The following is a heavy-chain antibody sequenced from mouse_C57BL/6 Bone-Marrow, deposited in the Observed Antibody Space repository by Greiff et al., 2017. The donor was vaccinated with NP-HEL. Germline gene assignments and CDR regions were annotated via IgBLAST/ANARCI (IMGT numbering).Heavy chain of an antibody. CDR1: GFTFSSYA. CDR2: LSDGGSYT. CDR3: ARDYYYGSSYYFDY. Sequence: EVKLVESGGGLVKPGGSLKLSCAASGFTFSSYAMSWLRQTPEKRLEWVATLSDGGSYTYYPDNVKGRFTISRDNAKNNLYLQMSHLKSEDTAMYYCARDYYYGSSYYFDYWGQGTTLTVSS. J-gene: IGHJ2*01. D-gene: IGHD1-1*01. V-gene: IGHV5-4*01.